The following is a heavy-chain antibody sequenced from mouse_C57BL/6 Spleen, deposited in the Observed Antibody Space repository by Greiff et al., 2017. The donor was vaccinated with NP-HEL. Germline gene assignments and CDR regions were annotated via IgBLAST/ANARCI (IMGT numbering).Heavy chain of an antibody. J-gene: IGHJ3*01. CDR2: IDPSDSYT. Sequence: QVQLQQPGAELVKPGASVKLSCKASGYTFTSYWMQWVKQRPGQGLEWIGEIDPSDSYTNYNQKFKGKATLTVDTSSSTAYMQLSSLTSEDSAVYYCAIHSSGHLFAYWGQGTLVTVSA. V-gene: IGHV1-50*01. D-gene: IGHD3-2*02. CDR3: AIHSSGHLFAY. CDR1: GYTFTSYW.